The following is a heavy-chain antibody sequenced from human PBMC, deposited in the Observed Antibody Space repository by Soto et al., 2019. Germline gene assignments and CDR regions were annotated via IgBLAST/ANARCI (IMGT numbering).Heavy chain of an antibody. Sequence: SQTLSLTCAISWGSVSSNTATWNWVRQSPSRGLEWLGRTYYRSNWNFDYALSVKSRITINPDTSKNQFSLQLKSLTPEDTAVYYCAGELDIHHGLGYWGPGTSVTVSS. CDR3: AGELDIHHGLGY. V-gene: IGHV6-1*01. CDR1: WGSVSSNTAT. D-gene: IGHD6-19*01. J-gene: IGHJ4*02. CDR2: TYYRSNWNF.